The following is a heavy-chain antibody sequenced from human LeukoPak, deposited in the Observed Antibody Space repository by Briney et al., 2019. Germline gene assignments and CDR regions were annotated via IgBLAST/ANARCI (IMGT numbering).Heavy chain of an antibody. CDR2: INHSGST. CDR1: GGSFSGYY. D-gene: IGHD3-10*01. Sequence: SETLSLTCAVYGGSFSGYYWSWIRQPPGEGLEWIGEINHSGSTNYNPSLKSRVTISVDKSKNQFSLKLSSVTAADTAVYYCARAVRAPFGPWGQGTLVTVSS. J-gene: IGHJ5*02. V-gene: IGHV4-34*01. CDR3: ARAVRAPFGP.